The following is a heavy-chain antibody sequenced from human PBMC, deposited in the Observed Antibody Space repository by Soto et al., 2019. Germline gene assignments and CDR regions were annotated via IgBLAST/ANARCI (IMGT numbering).Heavy chain of an antibody. CDR3: ARGFSSSWYRWFDP. V-gene: IGHV1-69*12. CDR2: IIPIFGTA. J-gene: IGHJ5*02. Sequence: QVQLVQSGAEVKKPGSSVKVSCKASGGTFSSYAISWVRQAPGQGLEWMGGIIPIFGTANYAQKFQGRVTITADESTSTAYMGLSSLRSEDTAVYYCARGFSSSWYRWFDPWGQGTLVTVSS. CDR1: GGTFSSYA. D-gene: IGHD6-13*01.